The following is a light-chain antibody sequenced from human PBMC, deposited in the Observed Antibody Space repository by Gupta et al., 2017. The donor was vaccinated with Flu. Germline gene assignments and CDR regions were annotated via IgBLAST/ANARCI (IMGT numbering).Light chain of an antibody. CDR2: REI. Sequence: TGGGNNIENRNVRWDRPKPGQAPVLGIYREISRPAGIPERFSGSNSGNTATLTIGGAQAGEEADYDCQVWDSSTEVFGGGTKLTVL. V-gene: IGLV3-9*01. CDR3: QVWDSSTEV. CDR1: NIENRN. J-gene: IGLJ2*01.